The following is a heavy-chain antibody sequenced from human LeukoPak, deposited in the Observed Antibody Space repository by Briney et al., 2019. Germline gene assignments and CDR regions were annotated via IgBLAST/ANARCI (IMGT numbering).Heavy chain of an antibody. CDR2: ISGSGSGGST. V-gene: IGHV3-23*01. Sequence: GGSLRLSCAASGFTFTSYAMSWVRQAPGKGLEWVSGISGSGSGGSTYYADSVKGRFTISRDNSKNTVYLQMNSLTVEDTAVYYCARGLPLQFIVRALDPRGRGTLVTVSS. J-gene: IGHJ5*02. CDR3: ARGLPLQFIVRALDP. CDR1: GFTFTSYA. D-gene: IGHD5/OR15-5a*01.